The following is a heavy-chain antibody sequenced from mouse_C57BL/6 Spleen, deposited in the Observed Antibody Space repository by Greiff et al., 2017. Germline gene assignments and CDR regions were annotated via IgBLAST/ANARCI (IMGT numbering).Heavy chain of an antibody. J-gene: IGHJ4*01. CDR3: ARSEDYRNYGDYAMDY. CDR1: GYTFTTYP. CDR2: FHPYNDDT. D-gene: IGHD2-5*01. Sequence: QVQLQQSGAELVKPGASVKMSCKASGYTFTTYPIEWMKQNHGKSLEWIGNFHPYNDDTKYNEKFKGKATLTVEKSSSTVYLELSRLTSDDSAVYYCARSEDYRNYGDYAMDYWGQGTSVTVSS. V-gene: IGHV1-47*01.